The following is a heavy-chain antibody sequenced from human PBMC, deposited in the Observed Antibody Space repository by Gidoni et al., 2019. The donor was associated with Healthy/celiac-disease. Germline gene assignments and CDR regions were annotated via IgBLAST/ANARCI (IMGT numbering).Heavy chain of an antibody. V-gene: IGHV3-43*01. CDR1: GFYSDDYT. CDR2: ISWDGGST. Sequence: EVQLVESGGVVVQHGGSLRLSCAASGFYSDDYTMHWVRQAPGNGLEWVSLISWDGGSTYYADSVKGRFTISRDNSKNSLYLQMNSLRTGDTALYYCAKDGLGYCSGGSCSPFDYWGQGTLVTVSS. CDR3: AKDGLGYCSGGSCSPFDY. J-gene: IGHJ4*02. D-gene: IGHD2-15*01.